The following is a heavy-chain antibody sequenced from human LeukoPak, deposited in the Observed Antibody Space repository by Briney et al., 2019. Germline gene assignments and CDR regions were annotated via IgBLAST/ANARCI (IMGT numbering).Heavy chain of an antibody. CDR1: GGTFSSYA. J-gene: IGHJ3*02. D-gene: IGHD3-22*01. V-gene: IGHV1-69*05. CDR2: IIPIFGTA. CDR3: ARSSSGYLYFPFDI. Sequence: SVKVSCKASGGTFSSYAISWVRQAPGQGLEWMGGIIPIFGTANYAQKFQGRVTITTDESTSTAYMELSSMRSEDTAVYYCARSSSGYLYFPFDIWGQGTMVTVSS.